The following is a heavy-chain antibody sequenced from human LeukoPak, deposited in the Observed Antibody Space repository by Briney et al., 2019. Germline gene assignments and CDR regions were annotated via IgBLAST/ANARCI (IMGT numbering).Heavy chain of an antibody. J-gene: IGHJ4*02. CDR2: IYPGDSDT. CDR1: GYSFTSYW. CDR3: ARQMSGNWYSSETRYSFAY. D-gene: IGHD6-19*01. Sequence: GESLKISCKGSGYSFTSYWIGWVRQMPGKGLEWMGIIYPGDSDTRYSPSFQGQVTISADKSISTAYLQWSSLKASDTAMYYCARQMSGNWYSSETRYSFAYWGQGTLVTVSS. V-gene: IGHV5-51*01.